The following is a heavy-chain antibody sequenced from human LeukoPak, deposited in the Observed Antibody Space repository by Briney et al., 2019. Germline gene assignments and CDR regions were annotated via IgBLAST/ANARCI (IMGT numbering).Heavy chain of an antibody. J-gene: IGHJ4*02. CDR1: EFTFSTYD. CDR2: IDTAGNT. Sequence: GGSLRLSCAASEFTFSTYDMHWVHPATGKGLEWVSTIDTAGNTWYPGSVKGRFTISRENAKNSLNLQMNSLRVGDTAVYYCARAKMPGIQTAGRVNYFDAWGQGTLVTVSS. V-gene: IGHV3-13*01. D-gene: IGHD6-13*01. CDR3: ARAKMPGIQTAGRVNYFDA.